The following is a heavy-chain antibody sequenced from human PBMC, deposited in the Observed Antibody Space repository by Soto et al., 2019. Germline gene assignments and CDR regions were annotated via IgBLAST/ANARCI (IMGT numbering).Heavy chain of an antibody. CDR2: ISAYNGNT. D-gene: IGHD2-15*01. J-gene: IGHJ5*02. Sequence: QVQLVQSGAEVKKPGASVKVSCKASGYTFTSYGISWVRQAPGQGLEWMGWISAYNGNTNYAQKLQGRVTMTTDTSTSTAYMELRSLRSDDTAVYHCARNSMYCSGGSCPPVDPWGQGTLVTVSS. V-gene: IGHV1-18*01. CDR1: GYTFTSYG. CDR3: ARNSMYCSGGSCPPVDP.